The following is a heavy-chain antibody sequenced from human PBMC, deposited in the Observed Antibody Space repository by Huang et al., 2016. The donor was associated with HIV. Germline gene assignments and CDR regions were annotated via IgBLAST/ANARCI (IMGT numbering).Heavy chain of an antibody. V-gene: IGHV3-74*01. CDR3: VRDPRIQSWLNYFDY. CDR1: GFTFSCDC. D-gene: IGHD3-22*01. J-gene: IGHJ4*02. CDR2: SNRDGRSA. Sequence: EVQLVESGGGLVQPGGSLRLSCAASGFTFSCDCEEWVRQVPGMWQVWVSRSNRDGRSAGYGDSVKGRFTISRDNAKNTLYLQMNSLRAEDTAVYYCVRDPRIQSWLNYFDYWGQGTLVSVSS.